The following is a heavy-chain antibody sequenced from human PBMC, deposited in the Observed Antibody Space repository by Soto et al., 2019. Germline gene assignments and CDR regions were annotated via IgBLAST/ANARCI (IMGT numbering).Heavy chain of an antibody. Sequence: EVQLVESGGGLVQPGGSLRLSCAASGSSLRIFWMSWVRQAPGKGLEWVAMINQDGSEKYYVDSVRGRFTISRDSAKNSLYLQMFSLRVEDTAIYYCARDGHTSRIGQSYHFWGQGTLVTVSS. CDR1: GSSLRIFW. D-gene: IGHD2-2*01. CDR2: INQDGSEK. CDR3: ARDGHTSRIGQSYHF. V-gene: IGHV3-7*01. J-gene: IGHJ1*01.